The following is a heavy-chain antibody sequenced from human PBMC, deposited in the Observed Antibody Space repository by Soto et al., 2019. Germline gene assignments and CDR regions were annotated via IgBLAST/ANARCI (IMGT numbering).Heavy chain of an antibody. J-gene: IGHJ6*01. V-gene: IGHV1-18*01. D-gene: IGHD3-3*01. CDR3: AREGQQQAQWTYYYFDGMDI. CDR1: GYNFTTYG. Sequence: GASVKVSCKAAGYNFTTYGSSWVRQAPGQGLEWMGWISGDSVNTKSAQKLQDRITMTTDTSAGTAYMELRRLRSDDTAVYFCAREGQQQAQWTYYYFDGMDIWGQGTTVTVSS. CDR2: ISGDSVNT.